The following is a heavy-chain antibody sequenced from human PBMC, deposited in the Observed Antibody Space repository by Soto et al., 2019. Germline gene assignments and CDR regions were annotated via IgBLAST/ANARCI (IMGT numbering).Heavy chain of an antibody. J-gene: IGHJ4*02. CDR1: GGSISSYY. CDR2: IYYSGST. V-gene: IGHV4-59*01. D-gene: IGHD3-3*01. CDR3: ARGSITIFGVVID. Sequence: SETLSLTCTVSGGSISSYYWSWIRQPPGKGLEWIGYIYYSGSTNYNPSLKSRVTISVDTSKNQFSLKLSSVTAADTAVYYCARGSITIFGVVIDWGQGTLVTVSS.